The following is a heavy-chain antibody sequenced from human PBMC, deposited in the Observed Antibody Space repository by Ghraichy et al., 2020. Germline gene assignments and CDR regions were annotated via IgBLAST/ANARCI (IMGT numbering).Heavy chain of an antibody. D-gene: IGHD3-10*01. CDR2: IIPIFGTA. V-gene: IGHV1-69*06. CDR1: GGTFSSYA. J-gene: IGHJ5*02. Sequence: SVKVSCKASGGTFSSYAISWVRQAPGQGLEWMGGIIPIFGTANYAQKFQGRVTITADKSTSTAYMELSSLRSEDTAVYYCARDLLLNSGVRWFDPWGQGTLVTVSS. CDR3: ARDLLLNSGVRWFDP.